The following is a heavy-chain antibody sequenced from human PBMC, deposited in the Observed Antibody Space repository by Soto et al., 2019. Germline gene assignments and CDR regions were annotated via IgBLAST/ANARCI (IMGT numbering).Heavy chain of an antibody. V-gene: IGHV1-18*01. CDR3: ARVIFVVVTEGWFDP. J-gene: IGHJ5*02. CDR2: ISAYNGNT. D-gene: IGHD2-21*02. Sequence: PSVKVSCKASGYTFTSYGISWVRQAPGQGLEWMGWISAYNGNTNYAQKLQGRVTMTTDTSTSTAYMELRSLRSDNTAVYYCARVIFVVVTEGWFDPWGQGTLVTVSS. CDR1: GYTFTSYG.